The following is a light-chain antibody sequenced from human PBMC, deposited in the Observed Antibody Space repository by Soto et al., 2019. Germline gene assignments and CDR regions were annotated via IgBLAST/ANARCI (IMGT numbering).Light chain of an antibody. CDR1: QGIGDF. CDR2: TAS. V-gene: IGKV1-27*01. Sequence: DIQMTQSPSSLSASVGDRVTITCRASQGIGDFIAWYQQKPGKVPQLLIYTASTLQSGVPSRFSGSGSGTDFTLTISSPQPEDVATYYCQKYYSGLFTFGPGTKVEI. J-gene: IGKJ3*01. CDR3: QKYYSGLFT.